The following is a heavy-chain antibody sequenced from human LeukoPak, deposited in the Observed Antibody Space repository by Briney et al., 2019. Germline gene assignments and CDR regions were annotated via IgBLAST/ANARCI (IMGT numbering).Heavy chain of an antibody. V-gene: IGHV4-31*03. CDR2: IYYSGST. J-gene: IGHJ6*02. CDR1: GGSISSGGYY. Sequence: SETLSLTCTVSGGSISSGGYYWSWNRQHPGKGLEWIGYIYYSGSTYYNPSLKSRVTISVDTSKNQSSLKLSSVTAADTAVYYCARADGDQLLLEPYYGMDVWGQGTTVTISS. D-gene: IGHD2-15*01. CDR3: ARADGDQLLLEPYYGMDV.